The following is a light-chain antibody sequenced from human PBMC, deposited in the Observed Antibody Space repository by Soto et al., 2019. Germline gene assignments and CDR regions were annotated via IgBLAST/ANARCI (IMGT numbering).Light chain of an antibody. V-gene: IGKV1-39*01. CDR3: XXXYSLPLT. CDR2: GAS. Sequence: DIQMTQSPSSLSASVGDRVAITCRSSQXISXYLNWYQQKPGKALKLVIYGASNLQSGVPPRFSGSGSGSEFTLXXXXLXXXDXXXXXXXXXYSLPLTFGPGTKVDV. CDR1: QXISXY. J-gene: IGKJ3*01.